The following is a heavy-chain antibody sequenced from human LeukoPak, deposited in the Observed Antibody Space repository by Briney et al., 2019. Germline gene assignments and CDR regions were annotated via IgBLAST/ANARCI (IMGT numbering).Heavy chain of an antibody. V-gene: IGHV3-23*01. Sequence: PGGSLRLSCAASGFTFSSYGMSWARQAPGKGLEWVSAISGSGGSTYYADSVKGRFTISRDNSKNTLYLQMNSLRAEDTAVYYCAKAANGGKTSYYYMDVWGKGTTVTISS. J-gene: IGHJ6*03. D-gene: IGHD4-23*01. CDR1: GFTFSSYG. CDR2: ISGSGGST. CDR3: AKAANGGKTSYYYMDV.